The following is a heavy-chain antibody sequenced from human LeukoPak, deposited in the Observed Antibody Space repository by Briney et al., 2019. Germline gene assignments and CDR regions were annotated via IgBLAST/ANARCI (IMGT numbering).Heavy chain of an antibody. D-gene: IGHD3-10*01. J-gene: IGHJ6*03. V-gene: IGHV1-8*01. CDR3: ARGHRGSGSRTTYYYYMDV. CDR1: GYTFTSYD. Sequence: ASVKVSCKASGYTFTSYDINWVRQATGQGLEWMGWMNPNSGNTGYAQKFQGRVTMTRNTSISTAYMELSSLRSEDTAVYYCARGHRGSGSRTTYYYYMDVWGKGTTVTVSS. CDR2: MNPNSGNT.